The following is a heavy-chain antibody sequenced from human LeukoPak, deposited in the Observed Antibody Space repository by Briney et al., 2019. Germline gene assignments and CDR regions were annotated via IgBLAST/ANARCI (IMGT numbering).Heavy chain of an antibody. V-gene: IGHV4-34*01. CDR1: GGSFSGYY. CDR2: INHSGST. D-gene: IGHD3-10*01. Sequence: PSETLSLTCAVYGGSFSGYYWSWIPQPPGKGLEWIGEINHSGSTNYNPSLKSRVTISVDTSKNQFSLKLSSVTAADTAVYYCARGRGSGSYYTIPYYYYYYMDVWGKGTTVTVSS. CDR3: ARGRGSGSYYTIPYYYYYYMDV. J-gene: IGHJ6*03.